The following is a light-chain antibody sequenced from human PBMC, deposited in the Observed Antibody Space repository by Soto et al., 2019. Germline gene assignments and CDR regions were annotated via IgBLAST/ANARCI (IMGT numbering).Light chain of an antibody. V-gene: IGKV3-20*01. J-gene: IGKJ1*01. CDR3: QHYGSSPKWT. CDR2: GAS. CDR1: QSVSSSY. Sequence: EIVLTQSPGTLSLSPGEKATLSCRVSQSVSSSYLAWYQQKPGQAPRLLIYGASSRATGIPDRFSGSGSGTDFTLTISRLEVEDFAVYYCQHYGSSPKWTFGQGTKVDIK.